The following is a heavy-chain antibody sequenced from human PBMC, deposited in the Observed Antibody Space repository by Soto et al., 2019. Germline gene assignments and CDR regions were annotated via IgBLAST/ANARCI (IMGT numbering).Heavy chain of an antibody. J-gene: IGHJ4*02. CDR1: GFTFSSYA. CDR3: VRSVFDRYYELDY. Sequence: GGSLRLSCSASGFTFSSYAMHWVRQAPGKGLEHVSAISSNGGSTYYADSVKGRFTISRDNSKNTLYLQMSSLRAEDTAVYYCVRSVFDRYYELDYWGQGTLVTVSS. D-gene: IGHD3-22*01. CDR2: ISSNGGST. V-gene: IGHV3-64D*08.